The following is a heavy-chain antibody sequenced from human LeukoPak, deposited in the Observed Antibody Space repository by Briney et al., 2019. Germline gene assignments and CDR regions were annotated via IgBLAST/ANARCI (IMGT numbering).Heavy chain of an antibody. V-gene: IGHV4-61*02. J-gene: IGHJ5*02. CDR1: GGSISSGSYY. CDR3: ARDSFSYGSGSYHWFDP. D-gene: IGHD3-10*01. CDR2: IYSSGST. Sequence: SETLSLTCTVSGGSISSGSYYWSWIRQPAGKGLEWIGRIYSSGSTNYNPSLKSRVTISLDTSKNQFSLKLSSVTAADTAVYYCARDSFSYGSGSYHWFDPWGQGTLVTVSS.